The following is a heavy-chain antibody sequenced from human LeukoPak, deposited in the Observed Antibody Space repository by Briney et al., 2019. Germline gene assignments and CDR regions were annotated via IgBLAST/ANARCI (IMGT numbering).Heavy chain of an antibody. J-gene: IGHJ4*02. CDR2: IYASGST. V-gene: IGHV4-4*07. D-gene: IGHD3-22*01. Sequence: SETLSLTCTVSGGSISGYYWSWIRQPAGKGLEWMGRIYASGSTNYNPSLRSRVSISVDKSKNQFSLILSSLTAADTAVYYCARGPDYSDSSGYFKYWGQGTLVTVSS. CDR1: GGSISGYY. CDR3: ARGPDYSDSSGYFKY.